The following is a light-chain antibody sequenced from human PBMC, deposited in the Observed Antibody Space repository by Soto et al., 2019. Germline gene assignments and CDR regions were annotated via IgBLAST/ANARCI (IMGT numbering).Light chain of an antibody. CDR2: GAS. Sequence: EIVLTQSPGTLSLSPGERATLSCRASQSVSSSDLAWYQQKPGQAPRLLIFGASSRATGIPDRFSGSGSGTAFTLTISRLEPEDFAVYYCQQYGSSPPTTFGQGTKLAIK. V-gene: IGKV3-20*01. J-gene: IGKJ2*01. CDR1: QSVSSSD. CDR3: QQYGSSPPTT.